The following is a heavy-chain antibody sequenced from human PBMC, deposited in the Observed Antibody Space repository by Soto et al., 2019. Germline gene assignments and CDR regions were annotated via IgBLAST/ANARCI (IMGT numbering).Heavy chain of an antibody. V-gene: IGHV3-23*01. CDR1: GFSLNNFA. J-gene: IGHJ4*02. D-gene: IGHD2-2*01. Sequence: EVQLLESGGDLVQPGGSLRLSCAASGFSLNNFAMAWVRQAPGKGLEWVSTITSSGDKTSYADSVKGRFIISRDNSKNMLYLQMNSLRVEDTALYYCARDCASTSCSVWRDWDQGTLVTVSS. CDR2: ITSSGDKT. CDR3: ARDCASTSCSVWRD.